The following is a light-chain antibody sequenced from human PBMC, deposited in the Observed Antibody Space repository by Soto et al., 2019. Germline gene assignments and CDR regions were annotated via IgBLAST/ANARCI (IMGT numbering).Light chain of an antibody. Sequence: EIVLTQSPGNLSLSPGERATLSCRASQSVSSSYLAWYQQKPGQAPRLLIYGVSSRATGIPDRFSGSGSGTDFTLTISRLEPEDFAVYYCQQFGRTFGQGTKLEIK. CDR3: QQFGRT. V-gene: IGKV3-20*01. CDR1: QSVSSSY. J-gene: IGKJ2*01. CDR2: GVS.